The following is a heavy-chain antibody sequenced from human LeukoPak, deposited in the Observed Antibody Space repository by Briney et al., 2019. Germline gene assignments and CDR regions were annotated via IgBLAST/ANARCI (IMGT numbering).Heavy chain of an antibody. CDR1: GGSFSGYY. V-gene: IGHV4-34*01. CDR3: ARGRATSLGYYFDY. CDR2: INHSGST. J-gene: IGHJ4*02. D-gene: IGHD5-12*01. Sequence: SETLSLTCAVYGGSFSGYYWSWIRQPPGKGLEWIGEINHSGSTNYNPSLKSRVTISVDTSKNQFSLKLSSVTAADTAVYYCARGRATSLGYYFDYWGQGTLVTVSS.